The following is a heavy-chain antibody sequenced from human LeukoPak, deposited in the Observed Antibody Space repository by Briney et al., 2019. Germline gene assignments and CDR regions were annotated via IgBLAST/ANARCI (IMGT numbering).Heavy chain of an antibody. CDR1: GFTFSSYA. D-gene: IGHD6-13*01. J-gene: IGHJ4*02. Sequence: GGSLRLSCAASGFTFSSYAMNWVRQPPGKGLEWVSTTTTSGGGTYYADSVKGRFTISRDNSKNTLYLQMNSLRAEDTAVYYCAKDRDSSWLDYWGQGTLVTVSS. CDR2: TTTSGGGT. CDR3: AKDRDSSWLDY. V-gene: IGHV3-23*01.